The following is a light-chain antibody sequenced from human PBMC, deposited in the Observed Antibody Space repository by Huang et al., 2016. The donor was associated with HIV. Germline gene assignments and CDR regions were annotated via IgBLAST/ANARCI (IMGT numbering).Light chain of an antibody. V-gene: IGKV1-27*01. CDR2: AAS. CDR1: QGISNY. J-gene: IGKJ3*01. CDR3: QKYNSAPFT. Sequence: DIQMTQSPYSLSASVGDRVTITCRASQGISNYLAWFQQKPGKVPELLIYAASTLQSGVPSRFSGSGSGTDVTLTIGSLQPEDVATYYCQKYNSAPFTFGPGTKVDIK.